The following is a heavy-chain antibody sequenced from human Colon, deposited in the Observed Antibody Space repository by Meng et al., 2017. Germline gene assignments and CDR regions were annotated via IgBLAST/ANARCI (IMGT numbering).Heavy chain of an antibody. Sequence: QAQVVQSGTEVKKPGASVNVSCEASGYTFTGYFLHWVRQAPGQGFEWMGRINPKNGDTLYSQKFQGRVTMTRDTSISTAYMDLSRLTSDDTAVYYCARVPTVTHRDMDVWGQGTTVTVSS. CDR3: ARVPTVTHRDMDV. V-gene: IGHV1-2*06. D-gene: IGHD1-1*01. CDR1: GYTFTGYF. CDR2: INPKNGDT. J-gene: IGHJ6*02.